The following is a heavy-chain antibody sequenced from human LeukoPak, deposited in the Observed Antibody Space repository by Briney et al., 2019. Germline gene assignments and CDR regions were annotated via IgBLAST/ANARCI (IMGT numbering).Heavy chain of an antibody. CDR2: INPSGGST. CDR3: ARGGGTYDILTGYLGV. Sequence: GASVKVSCKASGYTFTSYYMHWVRQAPGQGLEWMGTINPSGGSTSYAQKFQGRVTMTRDTSTSTVYMELSSLRSEDTAVYYCARGGGTYDILTGYLGVWGQGTLVTVSS. J-gene: IGHJ4*02. D-gene: IGHD3-9*01. CDR1: GYTFTSYY. V-gene: IGHV1-46*01.